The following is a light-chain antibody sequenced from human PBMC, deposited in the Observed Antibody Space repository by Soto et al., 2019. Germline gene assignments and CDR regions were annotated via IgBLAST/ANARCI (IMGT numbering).Light chain of an antibody. CDR1: SRDIGTYDY. CDR3: FSYTSSRTYV. V-gene: IGLV2-14*01. J-gene: IGLJ1*01. Sequence: QSVQPHPASVSWSPGHTITIPCTGTSRDIGTYDYVSWNQQHPGKAPKLIISEVSNRPSGVSRRFSGSKSGNTASLTISGLQAEDEADYYCFSYTSSRTYVLGSGTKV. CDR2: EVS.